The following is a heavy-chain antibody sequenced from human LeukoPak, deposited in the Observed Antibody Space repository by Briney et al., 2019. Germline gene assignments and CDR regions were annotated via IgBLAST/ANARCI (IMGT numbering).Heavy chain of an antibody. V-gene: IGHV3-23*01. CDR2: ISGSGGST. J-gene: IGHJ4*02. D-gene: IGHD3-3*01. CDR3: AKGRHYDFWSGYLFDY. Sequence: GGSLRLSCAASGFTFSSYAMSWVRQAPGKGLEWVSAISGSGGSTYYADSVKGRFTISRDNSKNTLYLQMNSLRAEDTAVYYCAKGRHYDFWSGYLFDYWGQGTLVTVSS. CDR1: GFTFSSYA.